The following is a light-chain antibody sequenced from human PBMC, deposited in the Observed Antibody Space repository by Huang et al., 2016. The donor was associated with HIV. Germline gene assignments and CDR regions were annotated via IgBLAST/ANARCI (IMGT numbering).Light chain of an antibody. V-gene: IGKV1D-8*01. CDR3: QQYHSFPQT. CDR1: QGINNY. CDR2: SAS. J-gene: IGKJ1*01. Sequence: VIWMTQSPSLLSASTGDRITINCRLSQGINNYLAWYQQKPGKAPELLIYSASALKGGVPSRFSGGGSGTDFTLNSSCLQSEEFATYYCQQYHSFPQTFGQGTKVEMK.